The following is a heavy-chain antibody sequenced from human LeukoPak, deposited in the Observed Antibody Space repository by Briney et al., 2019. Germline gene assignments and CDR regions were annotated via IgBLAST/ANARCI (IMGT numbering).Heavy chain of an antibody. CDR3: AHLDQYDLHFDN. CDR1: GGTFSSYA. CDR2: IIPIFGTA. D-gene: IGHD3-16*01. J-gene: IGHJ4*02. Sequence: ASVKVSCKASGGTFSSYAISWVRQAPGQGLEWMGGIIPIFGTANYAQKFQGRVTITADKSTSTAYMELSSLRSEDTAVYYCAHLDQYDLHFDNWGQGTLVTVSS. V-gene: IGHV1-69*06.